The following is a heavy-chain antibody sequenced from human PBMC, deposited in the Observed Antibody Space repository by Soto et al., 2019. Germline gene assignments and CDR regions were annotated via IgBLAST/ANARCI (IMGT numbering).Heavy chain of an antibody. J-gene: IGHJ4*02. CDR2: IYYSGST. V-gene: IGHV4-59*01. CDR1: GGSISSYY. CDR3: ARGGATAYYFDY. Sequence: ASETLSLTCTVSGGSISSYYWSWIRQPPGKGLEWIGYIYYSGSTNYNPSLKSRVTISVDTSKNQFSLKLSSVTAADTAVYYCARGGATAYYFDYWGQGTLVTVSS. D-gene: IGHD1-26*01.